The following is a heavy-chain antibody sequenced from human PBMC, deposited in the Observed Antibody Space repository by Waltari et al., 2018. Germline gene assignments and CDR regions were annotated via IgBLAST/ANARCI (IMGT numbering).Heavy chain of an antibody. CDR1: GGSISSGDYY. J-gene: IGHJ4*02. V-gene: IGHV4-30-4*08. D-gene: IGHD3-3*01. CDR3: ARGGYYDFWSGGASFDY. Sequence: QVQLQESGPGLVKPSQTLSLTCTVSGGSISSGDYYWSWIRQPPGKGLEWIGYIYYSGITYDNPSLKSRVTISVDTSKNQCSLKLSSVTAADTAVYYCARGGYYDFWSGGASFDYWGQGTLVTVSS. CDR2: IYYSGIT.